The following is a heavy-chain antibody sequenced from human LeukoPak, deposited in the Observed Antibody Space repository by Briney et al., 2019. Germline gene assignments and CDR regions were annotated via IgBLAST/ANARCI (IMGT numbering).Heavy chain of an antibody. CDR3: ARRLVTAGVTDFFDY. D-gene: IGHD6-13*01. J-gene: IGHJ4*01. CDR2: INQVGSEQ. V-gene: IGHV3-7*05. Sequence: PGGSLRLSCAASGFIFRNYWMSWVRQAPGKGPEWVANINQVGSEQNYADSVKGRFTISRDNAENSLYLQMNSLRAEDTAMYYCARRLVTAGVTDFFDYWGHGTLVSVSS. CDR1: GFIFRNYW.